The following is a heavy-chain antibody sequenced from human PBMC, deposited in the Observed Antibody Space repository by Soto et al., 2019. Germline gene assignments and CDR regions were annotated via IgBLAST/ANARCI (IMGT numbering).Heavy chain of an antibody. V-gene: IGHV3-7*01. CDR2: IKQDGSEK. D-gene: IGHD3-3*01. Sequence: GGSLRLSCAASGFTFSSYWMSWVRQAPGKGLEWVANIKQDGSEKYYVDSVKGRFTISRDNAKNSLYLQMNSLRAEDTAVYYCARERIFKIFQNKPTYGTDVWGQGTTVTVSS. J-gene: IGHJ6*02. CDR3: ARERIFKIFQNKPTYGTDV. CDR1: GFTFSSYW.